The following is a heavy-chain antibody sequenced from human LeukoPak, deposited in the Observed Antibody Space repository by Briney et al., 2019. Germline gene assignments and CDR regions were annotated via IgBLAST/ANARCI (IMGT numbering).Heavy chain of an antibody. CDR1: VFTFSSYW. CDR2: IKGDGSTT. CDR3: ARSDYFDP. J-gene: IGHJ5*02. Sequence: GGSLRLSCAASVFTFSSYWMHWVPQAPGKGLVCVSRIKGDGSTTSYADSVKGRFTISRDNTQNTLYLQMNSLRAEDTAVYFCARSDYFDPWGQGTLVTVSS. D-gene: IGHD4-11*01. V-gene: IGHV3-74*01.